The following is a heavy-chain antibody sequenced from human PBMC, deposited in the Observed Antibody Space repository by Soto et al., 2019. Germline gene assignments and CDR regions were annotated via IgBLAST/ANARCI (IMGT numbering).Heavy chain of an antibody. Sequence: ASVKVSCTASGYTFTSYGISWVRQAPGQGLEWMGWISAYNGNTNYAQKLQGRVTMTTDTSTSTACMELRSLRSDDTAVYYCARTDHVLRYFDWFPRYFDYWGQGTLVTVSS. V-gene: IGHV1-18*01. CDR3: ARTDHVLRYFDWFPRYFDY. J-gene: IGHJ4*02. D-gene: IGHD3-9*01. CDR2: ISAYNGNT. CDR1: GYTFTSYG.